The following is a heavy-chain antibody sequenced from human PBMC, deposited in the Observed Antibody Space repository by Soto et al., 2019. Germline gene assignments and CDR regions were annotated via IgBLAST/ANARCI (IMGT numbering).Heavy chain of an antibody. J-gene: IGHJ4*02. CDR2: IYHSGKP. CDR1: GASIITDNW. Sequence: QVQLQESGPGLVKPSGTLSLTCALSGASIITDNWWSWVRQPPGKEMEWIGEIYHSGKPNFNPSDKNRVTISLDTSKNQYSLTVSTVTAADTAIYYCARASASSKLRGVVINWGQGTLVTVSS. CDR3: ARASASSKLRGVVIN. V-gene: IGHV4-4*02. D-gene: IGHD3-10*01.